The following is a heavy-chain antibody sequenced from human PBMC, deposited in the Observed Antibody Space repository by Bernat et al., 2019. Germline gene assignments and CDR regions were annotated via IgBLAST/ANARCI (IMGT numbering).Heavy chain of an antibody. CDR3: ARVRYCRSGSCSSDFDF. D-gene: IGHD2-15*01. CDR2: IYTDGSNT. CDR1: GFTFSSYW. Sequence: EVQLVESGGGLVQPGGSLRLSCAASGFTFSSYWMHWVRQAPGKGLVWVSRIYTDGSNTDYADSVKGRFTISRDNAKNTLYLQMNNLRVEDTAVYYCARVRYCRSGSCSSDFDFWSQGTLITISS. J-gene: IGHJ4*02. V-gene: IGHV3-74*01.